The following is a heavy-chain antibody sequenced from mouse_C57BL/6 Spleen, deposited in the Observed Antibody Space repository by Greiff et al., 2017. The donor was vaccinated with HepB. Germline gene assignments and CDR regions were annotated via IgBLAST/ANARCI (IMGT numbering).Heavy chain of an antibody. D-gene: IGHD4-1*01. Sequence: QVQLQQPGAELVRPGSSVKLSCKASGYTFTSYWMDWVKQRPGQGLEWIGNIYPSDSETHYNQKFKDKATLTVDKSSSTAYMQLSSLTSEDSAVYYCARGGLGRFAYWGQRTLVTVSA. J-gene: IGHJ3*01. V-gene: IGHV1-61*01. CDR1: GYTFTSYW. CDR3: ARGGLGRFAY. CDR2: IYPSDSET.